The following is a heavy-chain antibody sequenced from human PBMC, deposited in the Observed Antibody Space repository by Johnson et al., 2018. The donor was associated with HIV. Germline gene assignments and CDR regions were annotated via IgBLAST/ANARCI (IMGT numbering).Heavy chain of an antibody. J-gene: IGHJ3*01. D-gene: IGHD5-18*01. CDR3: TRESTPWGADYVGYGLDV. CDR2: ISSSGSTI. CDR1: GFTVSSNY. Sequence: QMQLVESGGGLIQPGGSLRLSCAASGFTVSSNYMSWVRQAPGKGLEWVSYISSSGSTIYYADSVKGRFTISRDNAKNSLYLQMNSLRAEDTAVYYCTRESTPWGADYVGYGLDVWGQGTMVAGSS. V-gene: IGHV3-11*04.